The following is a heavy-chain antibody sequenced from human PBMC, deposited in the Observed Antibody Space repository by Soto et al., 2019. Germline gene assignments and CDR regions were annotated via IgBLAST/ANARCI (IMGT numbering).Heavy chain of an antibody. V-gene: IGHV1-69*13. CDR3: ARDVPLNYYDGTFSYYAMDV. J-gene: IGHJ6*02. Sequence: ASVKVSCKASGGTFSSHAISWVRQAPGQGLEWMGGIIPFFKATNYAQKFQGRVTITADDSTSTAYMDLYSLRSEDTAVYYCARDVPLNYYDGTFSYYAMDVWGQGATVTVS. CDR1: GGTFSSHA. D-gene: IGHD3-16*01. CDR2: IIPFFKAT.